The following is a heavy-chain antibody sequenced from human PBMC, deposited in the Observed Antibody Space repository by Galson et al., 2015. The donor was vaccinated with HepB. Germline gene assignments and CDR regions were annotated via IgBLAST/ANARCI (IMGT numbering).Heavy chain of an antibody. Sequence: SLRLSCAASGFIFTNYAMGWVRQAPGKGLEWVSSLTGSGTTTYHADSVKGRFTISRDNSKSTLYLQMNSLRAEDTAVYFCAKGVRNWGSFDFWGQGTLVTVSS. CDR3: AKGVRNWGSFDF. CDR2: LTGSGTTT. D-gene: IGHD3-16*01. J-gene: IGHJ4*02. V-gene: IGHV3-23*01. CDR1: GFIFTNYA.